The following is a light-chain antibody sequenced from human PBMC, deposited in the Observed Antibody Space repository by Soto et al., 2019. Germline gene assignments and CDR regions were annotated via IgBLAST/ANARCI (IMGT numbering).Light chain of an antibody. V-gene: IGKV3-11*01. CDR1: QSVTNY. Sequence: SPATLSLSPGERATLSCRASQSVTNYLAWYQQKAGQAPRLLIYETIHGATGIPARFSGSGSGTDFTLTISSLEPEDFAVYYCPHRRHWLISLGQGTRREL. CDR2: ETI. CDR3: PHRRHWLIS. J-gene: IGKJ5*01.